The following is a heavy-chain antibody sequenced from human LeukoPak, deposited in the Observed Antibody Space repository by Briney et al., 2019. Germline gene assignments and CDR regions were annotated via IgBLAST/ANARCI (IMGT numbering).Heavy chain of an antibody. D-gene: IGHD3-22*01. CDR2: FNPSDGGT. Sequence: ASVKVSCKASGYLFNTYYIHWVRQAPGQGPEWMGIFNPSDGGTRYAQKFQGRVTMTRDTSTTTLYMELSGLKSEDTAVYYCARDYADSSGFYDYWGQGTLVTVSS. V-gene: IGHV1-46*02. J-gene: IGHJ4*02. CDR1: GYLFNTYY. CDR3: ARDYADSSGFYDY.